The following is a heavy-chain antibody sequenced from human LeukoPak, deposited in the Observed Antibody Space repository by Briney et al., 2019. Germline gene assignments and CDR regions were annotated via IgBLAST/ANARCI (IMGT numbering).Heavy chain of an antibody. CDR1: GGSISSYY. CDR3: ARASFNYDSSGFSYIGAFDI. D-gene: IGHD3-22*01. Sequence: PSETLSLTCTVSGGSISSYYWNWIRQPAGKGLEWIGRIYTSGSTNYNPSLKSRVTMSVDTSKNQFSLKLSSVTAADTAVYYCARASFNYDSSGFSYIGAFDIWGQGTMVTVSS. J-gene: IGHJ3*02. V-gene: IGHV4-4*07. CDR2: IYTSGST.